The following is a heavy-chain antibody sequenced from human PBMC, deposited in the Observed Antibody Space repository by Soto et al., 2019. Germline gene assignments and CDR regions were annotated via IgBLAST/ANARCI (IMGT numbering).Heavy chain of an antibody. V-gene: IGHV4-39*01. CDR2: IYYRGNT. CDR1: GDSINSDKYY. J-gene: IGHJ4*02. CDR3: ARLEGLATISYYFDF. Sequence: QLQLQESGPGLVKPSETLSLTCSVSGDSINSDKYYWGWIRQPPGKGLEWIGSIYYRGNTYYNPSLQTRVTISLDKSKSQFSLKLTAVTAADSAMYFCARLEGLATISYYFDFWGQGALVTVSS. D-gene: IGHD3-9*01.